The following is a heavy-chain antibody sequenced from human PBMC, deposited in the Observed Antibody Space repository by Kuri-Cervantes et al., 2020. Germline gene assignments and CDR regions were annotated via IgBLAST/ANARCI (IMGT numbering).Heavy chain of an antibody. D-gene: IGHD4-17*01. CDR3: ARSMATVTSRFAYYYYYGMDV. CDR2: IIPIFGTA. J-gene: IGHJ6*02. Sequence: SVKVSCKASGGTFSSYAISWVRQAPGQGFEWMGGIIPIFGTANYAQKFQGRVTITADESTSTAYMELSSLRSEDTAVYYCARSMATVTSRFAYYYYYGMDVWGQGTTVTVSS. V-gene: IGHV1-69*13. CDR1: GGTFSSYA.